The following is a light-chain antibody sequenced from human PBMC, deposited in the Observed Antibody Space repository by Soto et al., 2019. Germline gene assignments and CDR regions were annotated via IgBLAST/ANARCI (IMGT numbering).Light chain of an antibody. J-gene: IGLJ1*01. CDR2: DVS. CDR3: SSYTSSSTEV. V-gene: IGLV2-14*01. Sequence: QSALTQPASVSGSPGQSITISCTGTSSDVGGYNYVSLYQQHPGKAPKLMIYDVSNRPSGVSNRFSGSKSGNTASLTISGLQAEDEADYYCSSYTSSSTEVFGTGTKLTVL. CDR1: SSDVGGYNY.